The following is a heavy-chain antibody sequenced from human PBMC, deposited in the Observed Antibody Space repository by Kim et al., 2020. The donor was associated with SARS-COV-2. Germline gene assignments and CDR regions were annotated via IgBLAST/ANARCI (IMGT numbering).Heavy chain of an antibody. CDR2: VSPDGQNK. V-gene: IGHV3-30*03. J-gene: IGHJ5*02. CDR1: GFSFNNYA. Sequence: GGSLRLSCAASGFSFNNYAVHWVRQAPGKGLEWVAVVSPDGQNKYYADSLMGRFTISRDSSRQTVYLEMQNLGREDTAVYFCARDPEYVYALNYLDLWGQGALVSVSS. D-gene: IGHD3-10*02. CDR3: ARDPEYVYALNYLDL.